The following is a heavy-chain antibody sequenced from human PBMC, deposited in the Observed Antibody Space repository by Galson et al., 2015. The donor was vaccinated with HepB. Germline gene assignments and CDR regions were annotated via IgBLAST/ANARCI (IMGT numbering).Heavy chain of an antibody. D-gene: IGHD6-13*01. CDR1: GFTFSSYS. CDR3: ARDLTGYSSTWRRYWFFDL. CDR2: ISSSSTTI. Sequence: SGFTFSSYSMNWVRQAPGKGLEWVSFISSSSTTIYYADSVKGRFTISRDDAKNSLYLQMNSLRAEDTAVYYCARDLTGYSSTWRRYWFFDLWGRGTLVTVSS. V-gene: IGHV3-48*04. J-gene: IGHJ2*01.